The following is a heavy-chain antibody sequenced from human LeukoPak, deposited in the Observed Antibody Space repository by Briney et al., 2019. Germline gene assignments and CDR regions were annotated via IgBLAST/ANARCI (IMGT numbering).Heavy chain of an antibody. CDR3: ARGIAVALNGDY. D-gene: IGHD6-19*01. Sequence: GGSLRLSCAASGFTFSSYSMNWVRQAPGKGLEWVSSISSSSSYIYYADSVKGRFTISRDNAKNSLYLQMNSLRAEDTAVYYCARGIAVALNGDYWGQGTLVTVSS. CDR2: ISSSSSYI. V-gene: IGHV3-21*01. CDR1: GFTFSSYS. J-gene: IGHJ4*02.